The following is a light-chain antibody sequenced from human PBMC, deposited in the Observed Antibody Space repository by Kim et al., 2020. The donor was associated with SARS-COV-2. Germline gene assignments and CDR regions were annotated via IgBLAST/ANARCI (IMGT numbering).Light chain of an antibody. CDR2: QDS. V-gene: IGLV3-1*01. Sequence: PGQTASITCSGDKLGDKYASWYQQKPGQSPVLVIYQDSKRPSGIPERFSGSNSGNTATLTISGTQAMDEADYYCQAWDSSTAHVVFGGGTQLTVL. J-gene: IGLJ2*01. CDR3: QAWDSSTAHVV. CDR1: KLGDKY.